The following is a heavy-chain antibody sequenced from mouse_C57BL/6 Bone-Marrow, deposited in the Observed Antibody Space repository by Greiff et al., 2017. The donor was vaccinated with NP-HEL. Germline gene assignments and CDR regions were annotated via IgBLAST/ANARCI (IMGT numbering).Heavy chain of an antibody. CDR3: ARHSDYSKFAY. D-gene: IGHD2-5*01. CDR1: GFTFSSYG. CDR2: ISSGGSYT. Sequence: EVKLVESGGDLVKPGGSLKLSCAASGFTFSSYGMSWVRQTPDKRLEWVATISSGGSYTYYPDSVKGRFTISRDNAKNTLYLQMSSLKSEDTAMYYCARHSDYSKFAYWGQGTLVTVSA. J-gene: IGHJ3*01. V-gene: IGHV5-6*01.